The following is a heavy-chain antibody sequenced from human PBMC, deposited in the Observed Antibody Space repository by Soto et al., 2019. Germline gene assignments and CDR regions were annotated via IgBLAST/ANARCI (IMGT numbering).Heavy chain of an antibody. Sequence: WETLSLTCAVYGGSFSDYHWSWIHQPPGKGLEWIGEINHSENTNYNTSLKSRVTISVDTSKNQFSLKLSSVTAADTAVYYCERRYCSGGSCGFFDSWGQGMLVTVSS. CDR3: ERRYCSGGSCGFFDS. V-gene: IGHV4-34*01. CDR2: INHSENT. CDR1: GGSFSDYH. D-gene: IGHD2-15*01. J-gene: IGHJ4*02.